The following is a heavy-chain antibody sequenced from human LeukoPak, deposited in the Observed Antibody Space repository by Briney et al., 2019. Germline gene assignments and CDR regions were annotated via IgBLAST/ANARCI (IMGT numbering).Heavy chain of an antibody. V-gene: IGHV3-7*01. CDR1: GFTFSSHW. D-gene: IGHD6-13*01. Sequence: GGSLRPSCAASGFTFSSHWMTWVRQAPGKGLEWVANINQDGSERYYVDSVKGRFTISRDSAKNSLYLQMNSLRAEDTAVYYCARDSEYSSSFAFDIWGQGTMVTVSS. CDR2: INQDGSER. CDR3: ARDSEYSSSFAFDI. J-gene: IGHJ3*02.